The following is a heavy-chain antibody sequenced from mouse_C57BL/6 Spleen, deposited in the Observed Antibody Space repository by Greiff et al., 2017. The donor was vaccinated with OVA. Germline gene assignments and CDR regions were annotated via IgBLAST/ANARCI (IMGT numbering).Heavy chain of an antibody. CDR3: ATGGNWFAY. D-gene: IGHD2-1*01. V-gene: IGHV1-18*01. J-gene: IGHJ3*01. CDR2: INPNNGGT. Sequence: EVKLQESGPELVKPGASVKIPCKASGYTFTDYNMDWVKQSHGKSLEWIGDINPNNGGTIYNQKFKGKATLTVDKSSSTAYMELRSLTSEDTAVYYCATGGNWFAYWGQGTLVTVSA. CDR1: GYTFTDYN.